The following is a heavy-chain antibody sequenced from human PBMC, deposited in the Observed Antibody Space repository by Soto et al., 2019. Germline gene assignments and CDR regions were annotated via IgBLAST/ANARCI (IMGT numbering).Heavy chain of an antibody. D-gene: IGHD6-13*01. J-gene: IGHJ5*02. V-gene: IGHV3-23*01. Sequence: GGSLRLSCAASGFTFSSYPMSWVRQAPGKGLEWVSAISGSGGSTYYADSVKGRFTISRDNSKNTLYLQMNSLRAEDTAVYYCAKDSSSWYRSGFDPWGQGTLVTVSS. CDR1: GFTFSSYP. CDR3: AKDSSSWYRSGFDP. CDR2: ISGSGGST.